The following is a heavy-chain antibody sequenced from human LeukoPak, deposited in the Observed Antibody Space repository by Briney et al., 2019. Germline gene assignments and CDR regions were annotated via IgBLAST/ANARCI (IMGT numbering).Heavy chain of an antibody. D-gene: IGHD5-18*01. CDR2: ISWNSSSI. Sequence: PGGSLRLSCAASGFTFDDYAMHWVRQAPGKGLEWVSGISWNSSSIGYADSVKGRFTISRDNAKNSLYLQMNSLRAEDTAVYYCAKVGDTAIYYMDDWGKGTTVTVSS. J-gene: IGHJ6*03. V-gene: IGHV3-9*01. CDR3: AKVGDTAIYYMDD. CDR1: GFTFDDYA.